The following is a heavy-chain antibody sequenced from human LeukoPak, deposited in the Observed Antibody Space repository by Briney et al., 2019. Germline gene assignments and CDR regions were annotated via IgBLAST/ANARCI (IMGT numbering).Heavy chain of an antibody. V-gene: IGHV4-59*01. CDR2: IYYSGST. J-gene: IGHJ4*02. CDR3: ARVTSGYSSSWYVDY. D-gene: IGHD6-13*01. CDR1: GGSISSYY. Sequence: PSETLSLTXTVSGGSISSYYWSWIGQPPGKGLEWIGYIYYSGSTNYNPSLKSRVTISVDTSKNQFSLKLSSVTAADTAVYYCARVTSGYSSSWYVDYWGQGTLVTVSS.